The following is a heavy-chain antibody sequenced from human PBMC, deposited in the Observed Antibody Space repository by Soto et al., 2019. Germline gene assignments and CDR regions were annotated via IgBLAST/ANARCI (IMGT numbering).Heavy chain of an antibody. J-gene: IGHJ5*01. CDR2: IYYSGST. CDR3: ARVQAGIAARLNWLDS. V-gene: IGHV4-31*03. Sequence: SETLSLTCTVSGGSISSGGYYWSWIRQHPGKGLEWIGYIYYSGSTYYNASLKGRVTISVDTSKNQFSLKLSSVTAADTAVYYCARVQAGIAARLNWLDSWGQGTLVTVSS. CDR1: GGSISSGGYY. D-gene: IGHD6-6*01.